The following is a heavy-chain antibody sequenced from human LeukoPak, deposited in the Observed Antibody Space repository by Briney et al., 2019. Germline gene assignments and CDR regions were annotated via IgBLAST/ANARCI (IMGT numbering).Heavy chain of an antibody. V-gene: IGHV4-30-4*01. Sequence: PSQTLSLTRTGSGGSISRGDYYWRWIREPPGKGLEGIGYISSSGKTFYNPSLKSRITVSIDTAKNQCALKVNSVTAADTAVYYCARRQYGSEIVYWGQGTLVTVSS. D-gene: IGHD3-10*01. J-gene: IGHJ4*02. CDR2: ISSSGKT. CDR3: ARRQYGSEIVY. CDR1: GGSISRGDYY.